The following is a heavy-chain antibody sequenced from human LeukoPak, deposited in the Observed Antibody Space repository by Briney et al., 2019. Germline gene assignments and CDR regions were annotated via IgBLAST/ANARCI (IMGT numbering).Heavy chain of an antibody. D-gene: IGHD5-12*01. J-gene: IGHJ4*02. Sequence: PGGSLRLSCEASGLTFSNSWMHWVRQVPGKGLVWVSRMYGDMRDISYADSVKGRFTISRDNAKNTVYLQMNSLRGEDTAVYYCAREASGYDFDYWGQGTLVTVSA. CDR1: GLTFSNSW. V-gene: IGHV3-74*01. CDR3: AREASGYDFDY. CDR2: MYGDMRDI.